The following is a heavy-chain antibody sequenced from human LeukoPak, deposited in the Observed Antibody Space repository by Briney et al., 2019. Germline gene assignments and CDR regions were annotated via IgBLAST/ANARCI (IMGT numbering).Heavy chain of an antibody. CDR3: AKERRVRGVIISYTLDY. Sequence: GGSLRLSCAASGFTFSSYAMSWVRQAPGKGLEWVSAISGSGGSTYYADSVKGRFTISRDNSKNTLYLQMNSLRAEDTAVYYCAKERRVRGVIISYTLDYWGQGTLGTVSS. D-gene: IGHD3-10*01. V-gene: IGHV3-23*01. CDR2: ISGSGGST. J-gene: IGHJ4*02. CDR1: GFTFSSYA.